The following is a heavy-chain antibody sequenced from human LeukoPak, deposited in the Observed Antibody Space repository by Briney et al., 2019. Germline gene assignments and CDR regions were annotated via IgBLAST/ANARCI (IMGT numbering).Heavy chain of an antibody. CDR2: FYISGST. CDR3: ARDFLLQSEGLFDY. Sequence: SETLSLTCTVSGGSISSYYWSWIRQPAGKGLEWIGRFYISGSTNYNPSLKSRVTMSVDTSKDQFSLRLNSVTAADTAEYYCARDFLLQSEGLFDYWGQGTQVTVSS. J-gene: IGHJ4*02. D-gene: IGHD4-11*01. CDR1: GGSISSYY. V-gene: IGHV4-4*07.